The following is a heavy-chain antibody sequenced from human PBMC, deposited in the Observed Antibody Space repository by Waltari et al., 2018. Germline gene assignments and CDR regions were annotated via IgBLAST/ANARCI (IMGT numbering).Heavy chain of an antibody. D-gene: IGHD6-19*01. J-gene: IGHJ4*02. CDR2: IYYSGST. CDR3: ARHPYSSGWYAHFDY. Sequence: QLQLQESGPGLVKPSETLSLTCTVSGGSISGTNYSWGWIRQPPGKGLEWIGSIYYSGSTYYNPSLKSRVTISVDTSKNQFSLKLSSVTAADTAVYYCARHPYSSGWYAHFDYWGQGTLVTVSS. V-gene: IGHV4-39*01. CDR1: GGSISGTNYS.